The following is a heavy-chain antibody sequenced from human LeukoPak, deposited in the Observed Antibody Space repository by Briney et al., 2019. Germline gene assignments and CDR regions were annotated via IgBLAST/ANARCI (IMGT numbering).Heavy chain of an antibody. Sequence: GGSLRLSCAASGFTLSSYAMSWVRQAPGKGLEWVSAISDSGNTYHADSVKGRFTISRDNAKNSLYLQMNSLRAEDTAVYYCASPMYYYDSSGYQFDYWGQGTLVTVSS. CDR1: GFTLSSYA. D-gene: IGHD3-22*01. CDR3: ASPMYYYDSSGYQFDY. J-gene: IGHJ4*02. CDR2: ISDSGNT. V-gene: IGHV3-21*01.